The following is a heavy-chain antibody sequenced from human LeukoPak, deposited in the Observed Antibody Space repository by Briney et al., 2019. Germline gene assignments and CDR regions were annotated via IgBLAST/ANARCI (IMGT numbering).Heavy chain of an antibody. CDR2: IYYSGST. CDR1: GGSISSSSYX. V-gene: IGHV4-39*01. D-gene: IGHD6-13*01. J-gene: IGHJ5*02. Sequence: SETLSLTCTVSGGSISSSSYXWGXIRQPPGKGLEWIGSIYYSGSTCYNPSLKSRVTISVDTSKNQFSLKLSSVTAADTAVYYCANQPGYSSSWYGLDWFDPWGQGTLVTVSS. CDR3: ANQPGYSSSWYGLDWFDP.